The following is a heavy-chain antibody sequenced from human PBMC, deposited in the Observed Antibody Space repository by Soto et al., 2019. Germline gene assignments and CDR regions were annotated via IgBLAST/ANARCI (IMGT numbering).Heavy chain of an antibody. CDR1: CGSISSYH. Sequence: SETLSLTCSVSCGSISSYHWSWIRQPAGKGLEWIGRMYGTGSTNYNPSLKSRVTISVDTSKNQFSLKLSSVTAADTAVYYCASNDYGDYVYPDYWGQGTLVTVSS. J-gene: IGHJ4*02. CDR2: MYGTGST. V-gene: IGHV4-4*07. D-gene: IGHD4-17*01. CDR3: ASNDYGDYVYPDY.